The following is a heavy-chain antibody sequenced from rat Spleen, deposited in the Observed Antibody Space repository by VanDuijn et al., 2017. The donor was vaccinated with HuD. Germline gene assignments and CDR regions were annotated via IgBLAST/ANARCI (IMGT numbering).Heavy chain of an antibody. CDR3: VRANRESYAHFDY. Sequence: QVQLKESGPGLVQPSQTLSLTCTVSGFSLTSYHVSWVRQPPGKGLEWMGVIWTGGSTAFNSSFNSRLSVSRDLSKSQVFLRMNSLQTEDTATYYCVRANRESYAHFDYWGQGVVVTVSS. CDR2: IWTGGST. J-gene: IGHJ2*01. D-gene: IGHD1-12*01. V-gene: IGHV2-43*01. CDR1: GFSLTSYH.